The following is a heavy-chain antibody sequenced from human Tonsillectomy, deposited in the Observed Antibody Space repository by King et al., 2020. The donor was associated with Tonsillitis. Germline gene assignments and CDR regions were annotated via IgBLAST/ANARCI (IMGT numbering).Heavy chain of an antibody. Sequence: VQLVESGGGLVQPGGSLRLSCSASGFIFSNYAMHWVRQAPGKGLEYVSTISSNGGTTYYADSVKGRFTISRDTSQNTLYLQTKSLRAEDTAVYYCVKELNTYGVESGDYWGQGTLVTVSS. CDR1: GFIFSNYA. D-gene: IGHD5-18*01. CDR2: ISSNGGTT. J-gene: IGHJ4*02. V-gene: IGHV3-64D*06. CDR3: VKELNTYGVESGDY.